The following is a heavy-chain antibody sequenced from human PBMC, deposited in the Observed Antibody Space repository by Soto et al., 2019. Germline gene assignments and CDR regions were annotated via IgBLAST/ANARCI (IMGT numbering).Heavy chain of an antibody. CDR2: INPNSGGT. Sequence: GASVKVSCKASGYTFTGYYMHWVRQAPGQALEWMGWINPNSGGTNYAQKFQGWVTMTRDTSISTAYMELSRLRSDDTAVYYCARSAVPIVVVPAARSWFDPWGQGTLVTV. CDR3: ARSAVPIVVVPAARSWFDP. V-gene: IGHV1-2*04. J-gene: IGHJ5*02. D-gene: IGHD2-2*01. CDR1: GYTFTGYY.